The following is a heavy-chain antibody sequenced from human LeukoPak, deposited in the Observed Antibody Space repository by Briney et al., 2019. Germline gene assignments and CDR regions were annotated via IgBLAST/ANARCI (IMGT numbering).Heavy chain of an antibody. CDR3: ARGDIVVVPAARYYYYMDV. CDR2: IIPIFGTA. CDR1: GGTFSSYA. D-gene: IGHD2-2*01. Sequence: SVKVSCKASGGTFSSYAISWVRQAPGQGLGWMGGIIPIFGTANYAQKFQGRVTITADESTSTAYMELSSLRSEDTAVYYCARGDIVVVPAARYYYYMDVWGKGTTVTVSS. V-gene: IGHV1-69*13. J-gene: IGHJ6*03.